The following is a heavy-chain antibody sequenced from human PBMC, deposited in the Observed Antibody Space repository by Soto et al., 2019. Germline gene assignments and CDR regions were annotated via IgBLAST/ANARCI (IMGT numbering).Heavy chain of an antibody. D-gene: IGHD3-9*01. CDR1: GFTVSSNH. J-gene: IGHJ6*02. CDR2: IYSGGST. V-gene: IGHV3-53*01. CDR3: ARDSFDYEEYRYGMHV. Sequence: GGSLRLSCAASGFTVSSNHMNWVRQAPGKGLKWVSVIYSGGSTYYADSVKGRFTISRDDSENAVYLQMNSLRADDRAVYYCARDSFDYEEYRYGMHVWGRGTTVSVSS.